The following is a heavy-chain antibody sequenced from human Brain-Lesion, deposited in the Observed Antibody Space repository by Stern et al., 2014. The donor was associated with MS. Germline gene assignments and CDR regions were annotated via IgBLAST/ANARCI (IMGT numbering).Heavy chain of an antibody. CDR3: ARKTDTAVGGDY. CDR1: GLSVRTNF. Sequence: EGQRVVSGGGLIQPGGSLRLFGAASGLSVRTNFMSWVRQDPGEGLEWVSLMYSRGGTNYADSVKGRFTISRDSSKNTLYLQMSDLRAEDTAVYYCARKTDTAVGGDYWGPGTLVTVSS. D-gene: IGHD5-18*01. CDR2: MYSRGGT. J-gene: IGHJ4*02. V-gene: IGHV3-53*01.